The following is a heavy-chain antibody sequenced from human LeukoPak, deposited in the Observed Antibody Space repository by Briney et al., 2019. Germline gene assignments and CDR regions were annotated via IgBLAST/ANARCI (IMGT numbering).Heavy chain of an antibody. D-gene: IGHD5-18*01. J-gene: IGHJ4*02. Sequence: PSESLSLTCTVSGGSISSSSAYWGWIRQPPGKGLEWIGSIYYSKNTYYNPSLKSRVTISADTSKDQFSLTLGSVSATDTAVYYCVSPRGFSYGYFDYWGQGTLVTVSS. V-gene: IGHV4-39*01. CDR2: IYYSKNT. CDR1: GGSISSSSAY. CDR3: VSPRGFSYGYFDY.